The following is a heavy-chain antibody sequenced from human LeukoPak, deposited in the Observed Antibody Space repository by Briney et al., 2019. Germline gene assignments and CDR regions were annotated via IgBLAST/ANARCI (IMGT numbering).Heavy chain of an antibody. D-gene: IGHD3-10*01. Sequence: GGSLRLSCAASGFTLSNYAMNWVRQAPGKGLEWVSIISDTCGSTNYPDSVKGRFTISRENSKNTLYLQMNSLRPEDTAVYYCAKDRHFYGAGTYYNLDFWGQGTLDPVSS. CDR2: ISDTCGST. CDR3: AKDRHFYGAGTYYNLDF. V-gene: IGHV3-23*01. CDR1: GFTLSNYA. J-gene: IGHJ4*02.